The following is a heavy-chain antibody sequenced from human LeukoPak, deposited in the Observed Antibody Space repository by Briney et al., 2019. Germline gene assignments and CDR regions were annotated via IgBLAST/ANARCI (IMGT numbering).Heavy chain of an antibody. CDR1: GFTFSSYG. D-gene: IGHD3-3*01. Sequence: GGSLRLSCAASGFTFSSYGMHWVRQAPGKGLEWVAFIRYDGSNKYYADSVGGRFTISRDNSKNTLYLQMNSLRAEDTAVYYCAKDRTIFGVVVDYWGQGTLVTVSS. CDR2: IRYDGSNK. J-gene: IGHJ4*02. V-gene: IGHV3-30*02. CDR3: AKDRTIFGVVVDY.